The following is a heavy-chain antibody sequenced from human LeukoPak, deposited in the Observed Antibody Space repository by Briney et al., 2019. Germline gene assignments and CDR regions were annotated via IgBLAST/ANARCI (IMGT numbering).Heavy chain of an antibody. J-gene: IGHJ4*02. CDR1: GGTFSSYA. CDR2: TIPILGIA. V-gene: IGHV1-69*04. CDR3: ARDRDSSSWTDY. Sequence: SVKVSCKASGGTFSSYAISWVRQAPGQGLEWMGRTIPILGIANYAQKFQGRVTITADKSTSTAYMELSSLRSEDTAVYYCARDRDSSSWTDYWGQGTLVTVSS. D-gene: IGHD6-13*01.